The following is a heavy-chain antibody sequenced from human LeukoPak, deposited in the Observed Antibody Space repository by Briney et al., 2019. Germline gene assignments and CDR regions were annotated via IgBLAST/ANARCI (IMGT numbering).Heavy chain of an antibody. V-gene: IGHV3-23*01. CDR1: GFTFSSYA. CDR3: AKGVSSSWYRPEGNWFDP. J-gene: IGHJ5*02. Sequence: GGSLRLSCAASGFTFSSYAMSWVRQAPGKGPEWVSAISGSGGSTYYADSVKGRFTISRDNSKNTLYLQMNSLRAEDTAVYYCAKGVSSSWYRPEGNWFDPWGQGTLVTVSS. CDR2: ISGSGGST. D-gene: IGHD6-13*01.